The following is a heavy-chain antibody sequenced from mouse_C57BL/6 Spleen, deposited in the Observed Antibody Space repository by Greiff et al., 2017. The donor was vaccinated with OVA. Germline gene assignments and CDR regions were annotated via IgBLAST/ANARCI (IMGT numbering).Heavy chain of an antibody. CDR1: GYTFTDYN. CDR3: ARGPTGTSFAY. CDR2: INPNNGGT. J-gene: IGHJ3*01. D-gene: IGHD4-1*02. V-gene: IGHV1-18*01. Sequence: VQLKQSGPELVKPGASVKIPCKASGYTFTDYNMDWVKQSHGKSLEWIGDINPNNGGTIYNQKFKGKATLTVDKSSSTADMELRSLTSEDTAVYYCARGPTGTSFAYWGQGTLVTVSA.